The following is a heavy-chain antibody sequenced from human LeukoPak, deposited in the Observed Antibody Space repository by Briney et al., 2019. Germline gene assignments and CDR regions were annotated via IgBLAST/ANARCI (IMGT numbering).Heavy chain of an antibody. CDR1: GYTFTGYY. Sequence: GASVKASCKASGYTFTGYYMHWVRQAPGQGLEWMGWINPNSGGTNYAQKFQGWVTMTRDTSISTAYMELSRLRSDDTAVYYCARSGISSGWYWFDPWGQGTLVTVSS. D-gene: IGHD6-19*01. V-gene: IGHV1-2*04. CDR2: INPNSGGT. J-gene: IGHJ5*02. CDR3: ARSGISSGWYWFDP.